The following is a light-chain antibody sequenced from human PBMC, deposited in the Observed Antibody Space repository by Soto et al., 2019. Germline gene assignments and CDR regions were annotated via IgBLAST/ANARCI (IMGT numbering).Light chain of an antibody. J-gene: IGLJ2*01. Sequence: QPVLTQPPSASGSPGQSVTISCTGTSSDVGGYDYVSWYQQHPGKAPKLMIYEVSKRPSGVPDRFSGSKSGNTASLTVSGLQAEDEDDYYCSSYAGSNILVFGGGTKLTVL. CDR1: SSDVGGYDY. V-gene: IGLV2-8*01. CDR2: EVS. CDR3: SSYAGSNILV.